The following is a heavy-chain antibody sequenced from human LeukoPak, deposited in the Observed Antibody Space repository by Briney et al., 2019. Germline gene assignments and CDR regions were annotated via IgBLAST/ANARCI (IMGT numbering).Heavy chain of an antibody. CDR1: GGSISSGDYY. Sequence: QVQLQESGPGLVKPSQTLSLTCTVSGGSISSGDYYLSWIRQPPGKGLEWIGYIYYSGSTYYNPSPKSRVTISVDTSKNQFSLKLSSVTAPDTAVYYCARAGGKKAFDIWGQGTMVTVSS. CDR2: IYYSGST. V-gene: IGHV4-30-4*08. J-gene: IGHJ3*02. CDR3: ARAGGKKAFDI. D-gene: IGHD1-14*01.